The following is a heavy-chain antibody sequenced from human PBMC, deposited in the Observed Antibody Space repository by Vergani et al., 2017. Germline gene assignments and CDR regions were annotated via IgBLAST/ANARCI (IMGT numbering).Heavy chain of an antibody. V-gene: IGHV1-2*02. Sequence: QVKLVQSGAEVKKPGASLKVSCKTSGYTFTGYYMHWVRQAPGQGLEWMGWINPNSGGTNYAQKIQGRVTMTRDTSISTADIELSRLRSDDTAAYYCARGQWLPTLSMDYWGQGTLVTVSS. CDR3: ARGQWLPTLSMDY. CDR2: INPNSGGT. D-gene: IGHD6-19*01. CDR1: GYTFTGYY. J-gene: IGHJ4*01.